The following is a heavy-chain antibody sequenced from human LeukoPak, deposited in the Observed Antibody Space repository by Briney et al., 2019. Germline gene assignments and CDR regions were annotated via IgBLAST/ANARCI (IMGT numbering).Heavy chain of an antibody. CDR2: IYHSGST. CDR1: GYSISSGYY. Sequence: SETLSLTGTGSGYSISSGYYWGWIRQPPGKGLEWIGSIYHSGSTYYNPSLKSRVTISVDTSKNQFSLKLSSVTAADTAVYYCAATSHTNLPDYWGQGTLVTVSS. D-gene: IGHD2-8*01. J-gene: IGHJ4*02. V-gene: IGHV4-38-2*02. CDR3: AATSHTNLPDY.